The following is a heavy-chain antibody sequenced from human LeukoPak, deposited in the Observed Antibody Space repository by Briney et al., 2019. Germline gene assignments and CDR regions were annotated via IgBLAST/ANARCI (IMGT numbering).Heavy chain of an antibody. V-gene: IGHV4-39*07. CDR2: IYSSGSI. CDR3: AREGGSDYYFDY. CDR1: GGSISSSSYY. D-gene: IGHD3-16*01. Sequence: SETLSLTCTVSGGSISSSSYYWGWIRQPPGKGLEWIGSIYSSGSINYNPSLKSRVTMSVDTSKNQFSLKLSSVTAADTAIYYCAREGGSDYYFDYWGQGTLVTVSS. J-gene: IGHJ4*02.